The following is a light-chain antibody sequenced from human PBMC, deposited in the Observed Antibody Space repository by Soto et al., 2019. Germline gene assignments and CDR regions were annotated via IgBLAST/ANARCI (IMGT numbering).Light chain of an antibody. Sequence: DIQMTQSPSSLSASVGDRVTITCQASQDISNYLNWYQQKPGKAPKLLIYDASNLETGVPSRFSGSGSGTDFTFTISSLQPEDIATYYYQQYDNPLTFGGGTKVEIK. CDR3: QQYDNPLT. CDR1: QDISNY. J-gene: IGKJ4*01. V-gene: IGKV1-33*01. CDR2: DAS.